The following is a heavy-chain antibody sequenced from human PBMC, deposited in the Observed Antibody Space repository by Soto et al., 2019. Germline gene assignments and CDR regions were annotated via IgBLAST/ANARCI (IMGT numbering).Heavy chain of an antibody. V-gene: IGHV3-21*01. CDR3: ARDVESGIHSYVH. CDR2: ISATGNYI. J-gene: IGHJ4*02. CDR1: GFTFNLYS. D-gene: IGHD1-1*01. Sequence: EVQLVESGGGLVKPGGSLRLSCAASGFTFNLYSMNWVRQAPGKGLEWVTSISATGNYIYYADSVKGRFTVSRDNAKSSLYLQMNSLRDEDTAVYYCARDVESGIHSYVHWGQGNLVAVSS.